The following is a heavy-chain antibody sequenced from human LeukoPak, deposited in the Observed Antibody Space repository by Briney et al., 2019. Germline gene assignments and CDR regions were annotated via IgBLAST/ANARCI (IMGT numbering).Heavy chain of an antibody. D-gene: IGHD3-10*01. CDR2: INTSGNT. CDR1: GDSISNYY. CDR3: ARERLGFRVDV. V-gene: IGHV4-4*07. Sequence: PSETLSLTCTVSGDSISNYYWTWIRQSAGKGLQWIGRINTSGNTNYNPYLKSRVTMSLDTSKNQFSLNLSSVTAADTAVYYCARERLGFRVDVWGKGTTVTVFS. J-gene: IGHJ6*04.